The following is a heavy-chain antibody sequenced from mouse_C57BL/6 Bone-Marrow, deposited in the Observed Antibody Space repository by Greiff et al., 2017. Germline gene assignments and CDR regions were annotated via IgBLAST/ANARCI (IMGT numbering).Heavy chain of an antibody. Sequence: VQRVESGPGLVQPSQSLSITCTVSGFSLTSYGVHWVRQSPGKGLEWLGVIWSGGSTDYNAAFISRLSISKDNSKSQVFFKMNSLQADDTAIYYCARIYYGNYGWYFDVWGTGTTVTVSS. CDR1: GFSLTSYG. V-gene: IGHV2-2*01. D-gene: IGHD2-1*01. CDR3: ARIYYGNYGWYFDV. CDR2: IWSGGST. J-gene: IGHJ1*03.